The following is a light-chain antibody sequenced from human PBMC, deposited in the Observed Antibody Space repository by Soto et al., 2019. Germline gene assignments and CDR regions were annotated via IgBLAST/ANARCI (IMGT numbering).Light chain of an antibody. CDR3: SSYTSSSTYWV. V-gene: IGLV2-14*01. Sequence: QSALTQPASVSGSPGQSITISCTGTSSDVGGYNYVSWYQQHPGKAPKLMIYDVSNRPSGVSNRFSGSKSGNTASLTISGLQAEDVADYYCSSYTSSSTYWVFGGGTKLTVL. CDR2: DVS. CDR1: SSDVGGYNY. J-gene: IGLJ3*02.